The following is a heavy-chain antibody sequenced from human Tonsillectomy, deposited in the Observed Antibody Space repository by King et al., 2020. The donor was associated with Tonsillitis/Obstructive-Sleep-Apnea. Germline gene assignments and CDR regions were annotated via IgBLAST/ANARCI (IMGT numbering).Heavy chain of an antibody. V-gene: IGHV1-69*10. CDR1: GGTFSNYA. Sequence: QLVQSGAEVKKPGSSVKVSCKASGGTFSNYAISWVRQAPGQGLEWMGGIIPILGIANYAQKFQGRVTITAGKSTSTAYMELSSLGSEDTAVYYCAREGGGSFSAALDIWGQGTMVTVSS. J-gene: IGHJ3*02. CDR3: AREGGGSFSAALDI. CDR2: IIPILGIA. D-gene: IGHD1-26*01.